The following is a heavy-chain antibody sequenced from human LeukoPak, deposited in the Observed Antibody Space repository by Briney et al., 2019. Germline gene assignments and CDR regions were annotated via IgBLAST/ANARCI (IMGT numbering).Heavy chain of an antibody. CDR3: AGGSYSSAWYLDY. CDR2: INPNSGDT. D-gene: IGHD6-19*01. Sequence: ALVKVSCKASGYTFTGYYMNWVRQAPGQGPEWMGWINPNSGDTNYAQKVQGRVTMTRDTSISTAYMELSSLNSDDTAVFYCAGGSYSSAWYLDYWGQGTLVTVSS. J-gene: IGHJ4*02. CDR1: GYTFTGYY. V-gene: IGHV1-2*02.